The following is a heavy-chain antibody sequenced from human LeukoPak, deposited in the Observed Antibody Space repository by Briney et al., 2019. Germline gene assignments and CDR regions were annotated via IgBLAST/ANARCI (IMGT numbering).Heavy chain of an antibody. CDR2: ISSSSSYI. J-gene: IGHJ4*02. D-gene: IGHD1-26*01. Sequence: PGGSLRLSCAASGSTFSSYSMNWVRQAPGKGLEWVSSISSSSSYIYYADSVKGRFTISRDNAKNPLYLQMDSLRAEDTAVYYCARGPYSASFYVGDYWGQGTLVTVSS. CDR1: GSTFSSYS. V-gene: IGHV3-21*01. CDR3: ARGPYSASFYVGDY.